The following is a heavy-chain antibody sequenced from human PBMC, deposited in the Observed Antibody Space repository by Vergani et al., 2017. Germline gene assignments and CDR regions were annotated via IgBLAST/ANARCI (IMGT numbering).Heavy chain of an antibody. CDR2: ISTSGSYI. J-gene: IGHJ3*02. Sequence: EVQLVESGGGLVKPGGSLRLSCAASGFTFSSYSMNWVRQAPGKGLEWVSSISTSGSYIYYADSLKGRFTISRDNAKNSLYLQMDSLRADDTAVYYCARDLRIEIATIEAFDIWGQGTMVTVSS. CDR3: ARDLRIEIATIEAFDI. D-gene: IGHD5-24*01. CDR1: GFTFSSYS. V-gene: IGHV3-21*02.